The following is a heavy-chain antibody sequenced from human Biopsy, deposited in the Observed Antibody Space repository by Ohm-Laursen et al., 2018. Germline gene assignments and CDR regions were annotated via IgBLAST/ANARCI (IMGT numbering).Heavy chain of an antibody. D-gene: IGHD6-19*01. V-gene: IGHV4-61*01. CDR3: ARGMRSSGWPYFDS. CDR1: GDSVSSGSFY. J-gene: IGHJ4*02. CDR2: IYDRGSTA. Sequence: SVTLSLTCTVSGDSVSSGSFYWTWLRKPPGQGLEYIGYIYDRGSTANYNPSLESQVTMSVDMPKNQFSLKLSSVTAADTAIYYCARGMRSSGWPYFDSWGQGTLVPVSS.